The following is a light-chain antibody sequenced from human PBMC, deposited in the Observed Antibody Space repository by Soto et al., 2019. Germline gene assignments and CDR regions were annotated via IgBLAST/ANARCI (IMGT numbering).Light chain of an antibody. J-gene: IGKJ4*01. CDR1: QSVSRY. V-gene: IGKV3-11*01. Sequence: EIVSTQSPATLSLSQGERATLYCRASQSVSRYLAWYPKKPGQDPRLLIYDASNRAIGIPARFSGSGSGTDFNLTISRLETEDFAVYECQQRSNWTLTFGGGTKVDIK. CDR3: QQRSNWTLT. CDR2: DAS.